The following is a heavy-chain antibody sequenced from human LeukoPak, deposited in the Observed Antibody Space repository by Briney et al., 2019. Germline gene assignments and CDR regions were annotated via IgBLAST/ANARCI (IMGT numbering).Heavy chain of an antibody. CDR2: IYTSGST. Sequence: SETLSLTCTVSGGSISSGSYYWSWIRQPAGKGLEWIGRIYTSGSTNYNPSLKSRVTISVDTSKNQFSLKLSSVTAADTAVYYCARSNWNSLYWYFDLWGRGTLVTVSS. V-gene: IGHV4-61*02. J-gene: IGHJ2*01. D-gene: IGHD1-7*01. CDR3: ARSNWNSLYWYFDL. CDR1: GGSISSGSYY.